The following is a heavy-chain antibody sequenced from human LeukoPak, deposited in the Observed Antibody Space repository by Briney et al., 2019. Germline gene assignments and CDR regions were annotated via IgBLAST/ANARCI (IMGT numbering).Heavy chain of an antibody. CDR3: GRHQNGGTYPIDY. V-gene: IGHV4-59*08. CDR1: GGCISSFY. D-gene: IGHD1-26*01. J-gene: IGHJ4*02. CDR2: IYYSGST. Sequence: SETLSLTRTVSGGCISSFYWSSIRQPPGKGLGFIGHIYYSGSTNYNPSLKSRVTMSVDTSKNQFSLKLTSVTAADTAIYYCGRHQNGGTYPIDYWGQGTLVTVSS.